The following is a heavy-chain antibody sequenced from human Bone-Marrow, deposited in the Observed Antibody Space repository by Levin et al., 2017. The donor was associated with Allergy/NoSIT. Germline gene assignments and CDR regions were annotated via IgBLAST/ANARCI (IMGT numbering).Heavy chain of an antibody. J-gene: IGHJ4*02. CDR3: ARGTAPNKDY. CDR2: LNPKNGGT. CDR1: GYTFIDYY. D-gene: IGHD2-21*02. Sequence: GGSLRLSCKASGYTFIDYYIHWVRQAPGQGLEWMGWLNPKNGGTNYAQNVQGRVTMTRDTSINTAYMEVTRLRSDDTAVYYCARGTAPNKDYWGQGTLVTVSS. V-gene: IGHV1-2*02.